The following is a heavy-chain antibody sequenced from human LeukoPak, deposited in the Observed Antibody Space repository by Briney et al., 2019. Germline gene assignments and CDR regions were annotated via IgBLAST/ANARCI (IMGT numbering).Heavy chain of an antibody. V-gene: IGHV3-66*02. CDR3: ARVADSSGYSAFDI. D-gene: IGHD3-22*01. Sequence: GGSLRLSCAASGFTVSSSYMSWVRQAPGKGLEWVSVIYSGGSTYYADSVKGRFTISRDNSKNTLYLQMNSLRAEDTAVYYCARVADSSGYSAFDIWGQGTMVTVSS. CDR1: GFTVSSSY. CDR2: IYSGGST. J-gene: IGHJ3*02.